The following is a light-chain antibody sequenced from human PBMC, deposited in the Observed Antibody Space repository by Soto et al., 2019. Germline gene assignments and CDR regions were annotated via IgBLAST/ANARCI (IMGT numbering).Light chain of an antibody. CDR2: DVT. V-gene: IGLV2-14*01. CDR3: CSYSTSSALPYV. Sequence: QSALTQPASVSGSPGQSITISCTGTNNDVGDYNYVSWYQQYPGKAPKLIIYDVTTRPSGVSGRFAGSKSGNTASLTISGLQPEAEADYYCCSYSTSSALPYVFGTGTKVTFL. CDR1: NNDVGDYNY. J-gene: IGLJ1*01.